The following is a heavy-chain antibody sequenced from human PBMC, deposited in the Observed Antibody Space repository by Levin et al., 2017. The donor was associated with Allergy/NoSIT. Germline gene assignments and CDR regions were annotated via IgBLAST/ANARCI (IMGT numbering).Heavy chain of an antibody. J-gene: IGHJ4*02. CDR2: SRNKVNSYTT. D-gene: IGHD6-19*01. Sequence: QAGGSLRLSCAASEFTFSDHYMDWVRQAPGKGLEWVGRSRNKVNSYTTEYAASVKGRFTISRDDSKNSLYLQMNSLKTEDTAVYYCVSGVSSSGWSFAYWGQGTLVTVSS. CDR1: EFTFSDHY. CDR3: VSGVSSSGWSFAY. V-gene: IGHV3-72*01.